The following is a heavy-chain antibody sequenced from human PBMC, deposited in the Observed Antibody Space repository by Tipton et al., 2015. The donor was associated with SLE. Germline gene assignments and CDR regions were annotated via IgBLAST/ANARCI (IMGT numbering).Heavy chain of an antibody. J-gene: IGHJ4*02. CDR1: GGSISSSNW. D-gene: IGHD1-26*01. Sequence: TLSLTCAVSGGSISSSNWWSWVRQPPGKGLEWIGEINHSGSTNYNPSLKSRVTISVDTSKNQFSLKLSSVTAADTAVYYCARSGVGAQDYWGQGTLATVSS. CDR2: INHSGST. CDR3: ARSGVGAQDY. V-gene: IGHV4-4*02.